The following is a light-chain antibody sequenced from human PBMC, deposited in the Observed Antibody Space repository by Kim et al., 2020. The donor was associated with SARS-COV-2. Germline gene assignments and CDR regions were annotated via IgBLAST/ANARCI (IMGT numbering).Light chain of an antibody. CDR1: QHVNSND. J-gene: IGKJ2*01. CDR2: GAS. CDR3: QQYDTSSYT. Sequence: LSPGEGATHSCRAGQHVNSNDLAWYQQTPGQAPRLLIYGASSRATAIPDRFSGSGSGTDFTLTINRLEPEDFAVYYCQQYDTSSYTFGQGTKLEI. V-gene: IGKV3-20*01.